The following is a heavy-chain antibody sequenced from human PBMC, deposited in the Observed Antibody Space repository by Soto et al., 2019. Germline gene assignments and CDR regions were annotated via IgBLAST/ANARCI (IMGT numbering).Heavy chain of an antibody. CDR2: IIPIFGTA. CDR3: ARISIVVVPAAIRVYGMDV. CDR1: GGTSSSYA. Sequence: ASVKVSCKASGGTSSSYAISWVRQAPGQGLEWMGGIIPIFGTANYAQKFQGRVTITADKSTSTAYMELSSLRSEDTAVYYCARISIVVVPAAIRVYGMDVWGQGTTVTVSS. J-gene: IGHJ6*02. V-gene: IGHV1-69*06. D-gene: IGHD2-2*01.